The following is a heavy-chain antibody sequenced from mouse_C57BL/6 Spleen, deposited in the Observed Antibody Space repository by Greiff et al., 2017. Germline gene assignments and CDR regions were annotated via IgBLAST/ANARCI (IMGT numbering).Heavy chain of an antibody. J-gene: IGHJ4*01. Sequence: VQLKQSGPELVKPGASVKISCKASGYTFTDYYMNWVKQSHGKSLEWIGDINPNNGGTSYNQKFKGKATLTVDKSSSTAYMELRSLTSEDSAVYYCARWVFDYAMDYWGQGTSVTVAS. CDR3: ARWVFDYAMDY. CDR1: GYTFTDYY. CDR2: INPNNGGT. V-gene: IGHV1-26*01.